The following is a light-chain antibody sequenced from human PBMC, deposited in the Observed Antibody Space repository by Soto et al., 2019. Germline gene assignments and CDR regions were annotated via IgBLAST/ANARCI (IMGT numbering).Light chain of an antibody. CDR1: SSNIGNNY. J-gene: IGLJ2*01. CDR2: DNN. Sequence: QSVLTQPPSVSAAPGQMLTISCSGSSSNIGNNYVSWYQQLPGTAPKLLIYDNNKRPSGIPDRFSGSKSGTSATLGITGLQTGDEADYYCGTWDSSLSVVVFGGGTKLTVL. CDR3: GTWDSSLSVVV. V-gene: IGLV1-51*01.